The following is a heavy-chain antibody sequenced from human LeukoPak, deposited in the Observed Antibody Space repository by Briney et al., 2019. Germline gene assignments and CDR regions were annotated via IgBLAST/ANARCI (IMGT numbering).Heavy chain of an antibody. D-gene: IGHD3-22*01. J-gene: IGHJ5*02. CDR3: ARDQGDYYDSSGPPGRFDP. CDR1: GGPINSYY. Sequence: PSETLSLTCTVSGGPINSYYWRWIRQPPRKGLEGNGYIYYSGRTNYNHPLKSRVGISVDTAKNQFSLKLSSMTAADTAVYYCARDQGDYYDSSGPPGRFDPWGQGTLVTVSS. V-gene: IGHV4-59*01. CDR2: IYYSGRT.